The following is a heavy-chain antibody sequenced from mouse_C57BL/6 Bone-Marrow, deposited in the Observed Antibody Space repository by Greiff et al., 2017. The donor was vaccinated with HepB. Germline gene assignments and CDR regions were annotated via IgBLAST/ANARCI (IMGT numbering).Heavy chain of an antibody. J-gene: IGHJ2*01. D-gene: IGHD1-1*01. Sequence: QVQLQQSGAELVRPGTSVKVSCKASGYAFTNYLIEWVKQRPGQGLEWIGVINPGSGGTNYNEKFKGKATLTADKSSSTAYMQLSSLTSEDSAVYFCARRLYYYGSSYFDYWGQGITLTVSS. CDR3: ARRLYYYGSSYFDY. CDR2: INPGSGGT. CDR1: GYAFTNYL. V-gene: IGHV1-54*01.